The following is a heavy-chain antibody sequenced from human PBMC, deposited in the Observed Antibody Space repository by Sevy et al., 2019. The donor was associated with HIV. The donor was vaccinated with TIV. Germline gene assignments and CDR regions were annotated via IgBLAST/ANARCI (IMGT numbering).Heavy chain of an antibody. Sequence: GGSLRLSCAASGFAFRGSAIHWVRQASGKGLEWIGRIRSKGNSFATDYVPSVKGRFTISRDDSKKTVYLEMSSLKIDDTAVYYCAGQVGDTVMAIFDYWGQGTLVTVSS. D-gene: IGHD1-26*01. CDR3: AGQVGDTVMAIFDY. V-gene: IGHV3-73*01. J-gene: IGHJ4*02. CDR1: GFAFRGSA. CDR2: IRSKGNSFAT.